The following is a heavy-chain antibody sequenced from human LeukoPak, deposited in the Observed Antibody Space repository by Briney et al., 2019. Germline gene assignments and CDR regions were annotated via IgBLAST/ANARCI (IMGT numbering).Heavy chain of an antibody. CDR2: IFPGDSDT. CDR1: GYSFISYW. V-gene: IGHV5-51*01. J-gene: IGHJ4*02. D-gene: IGHD3-22*01. Sequence: GESLKISCKGSGYSFISYWIVWVRQMPGKGLEWMGIIFPGDSDTRYSPSFQGRLTISADKSISTAHLQWSSLKASDAAMYYCARLNYYDSSGIDYWGQGTLVTVSS. CDR3: ARLNYYDSSGIDY.